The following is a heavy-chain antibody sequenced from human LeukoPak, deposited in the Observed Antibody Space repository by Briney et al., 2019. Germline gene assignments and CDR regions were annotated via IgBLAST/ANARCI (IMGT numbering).Heavy chain of an antibody. CDR3: TTGYRVHRYFDL. Sequence: GGSLRLSCAASGFSFSNAWMSWVRQAPGKGLEWVGRIKSKTDGGTTDYAAPVKGRFTISRDDSKTTLYLQMNSLKTEDTAVYYCTTGYRVHRYFDLWGRGTLVTVSS. J-gene: IGHJ2*01. V-gene: IGHV3-15*05. CDR2: IKSKTDGGTT. CDR1: GFSFSNAW. D-gene: IGHD3-16*02.